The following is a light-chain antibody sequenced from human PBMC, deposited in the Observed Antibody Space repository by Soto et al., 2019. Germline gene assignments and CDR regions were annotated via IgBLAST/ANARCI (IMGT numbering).Light chain of an antibody. Sequence: DIQLTQSPSFLSASVGDRVTITCRASQGISSYLAWYQQKPGKAPKLLIYAASTLQSGVPSRFSGSGSGTEFTSTNSSLQPEDFATYYCQQLNSYPITFGQGTRLEIK. CDR2: AAS. CDR3: QQLNSYPIT. CDR1: QGISSY. V-gene: IGKV1-9*01. J-gene: IGKJ5*01.